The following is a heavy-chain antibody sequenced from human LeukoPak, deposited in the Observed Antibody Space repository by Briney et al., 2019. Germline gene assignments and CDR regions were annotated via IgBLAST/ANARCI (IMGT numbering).Heavy chain of an antibody. Sequence: PSETLSLTCTVSGGSISSYYWSWIRQPPGKGLEWIGYIYYSGSTNYNPSLKSRVTISVDTSKNQFSLKLSSVTAADTVVYYCAKGKDYDSRFSGYFDYWGQGTLVTVSS. CDR3: AKGKDYDSRFSGYFDY. J-gene: IGHJ4*02. D-gene: IGHD3-22*01. CDR1: GGSISSYY. V-gene: IGHV4-59*01. CDR2: IYYSGST.